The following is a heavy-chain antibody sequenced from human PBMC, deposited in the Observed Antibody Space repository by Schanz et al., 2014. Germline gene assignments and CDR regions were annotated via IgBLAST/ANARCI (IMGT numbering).Heavy chain of an antibody. CDR3: VRGVGAWEQRIFDY. V-gene: IGHV4-4*02. Sequence: QVLLQESGPGVVKPSGTLSLTCAVSGGSIISSTWWGWVRQPPGKGLEWIGEIYHNGDTSFNPSRRGRATMSVDRSKKEFSLRLTSLTAADTALYYCVRGVGAWEQRIFDYWGKGTLVTVSS. J-gene: IGHJ4*02. D-gene: IGHD1-26*01. CDR2: IYHNGDT. CDR1: GGSIISSTW.